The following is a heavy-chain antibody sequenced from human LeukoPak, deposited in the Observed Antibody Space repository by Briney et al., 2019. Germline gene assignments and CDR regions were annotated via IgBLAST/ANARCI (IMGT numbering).Heavy chain of an antibody. Sequence: GGSLRLSCAASGFIFDDYAMHWVRRAPGKGLEWVSGISWNSGSIGYADSVKGRFTISRDSAKNSLYLQMNSLRAEDMALYYCAKSRAGGLRYYMDVWGKGTTVTVSS. J-gene: IGHJ6*03. CDR1: GFIFDDYA. V-gene: IGHV3-9*03. CDR2: ISWNSGSI. D-gene: IGHD3-16*01. CDR3: AKSRAGGLRYYMDV.